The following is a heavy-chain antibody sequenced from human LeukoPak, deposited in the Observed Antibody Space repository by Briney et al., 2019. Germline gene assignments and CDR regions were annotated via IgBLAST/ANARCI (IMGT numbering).Heavy chain of an antibody. CDR1: GFSLGDYA. Sequence: GGSLRLSCAASGFSLGDYAMHWVRQAPGKCLEWVSGISWNSGRIAYAESVKGRFTVSRDNAKNSLYLEMNSLRAEDMALYHCARGFGMRVADTFDIWGQGTMVSVSS. CDR2: ISWNSGRI. V-gene: IGHV3-9*03. CDR3: ARGFGMRVADTFDI. J-gene: IGHJ3*02. D-gene: IGHD1-14*01.